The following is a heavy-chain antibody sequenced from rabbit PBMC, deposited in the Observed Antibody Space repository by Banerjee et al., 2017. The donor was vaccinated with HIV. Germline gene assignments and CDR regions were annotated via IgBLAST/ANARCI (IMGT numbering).Heavy chain of an antibody. J-gene: IGHJ4*01. D-gene: IGHD2-1*01. Sequence: QQQLEESGGGLVKPGGTLTLTCKASGIDFSRYYYMCWVRQAPGKGLELIACIYSGSNGRTMYANWAKGRFTIFKASSTTVSLLMTSLTAADTATYFCTRGYDDYSDPSVGYYFDLWGPGTLVTVS. CDR2: IYSGSNGRT. CDR3: TRGYDDYSDPSVGYYFDL. V-gene: IGHV1S45*01. CDR1: GIDFSRYYY.